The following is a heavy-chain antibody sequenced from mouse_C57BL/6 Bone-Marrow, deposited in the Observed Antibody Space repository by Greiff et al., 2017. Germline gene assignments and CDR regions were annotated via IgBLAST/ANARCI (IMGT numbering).Heavy chain of an antibody. J-gene: IGHJ2*01. CDR1: GYSITSGYY. V-gene: IGHV3-6*01. CDR2: ISYDGSN. Sequence: EVQRVESGPGLVKPSQSLSLTCSVTGYSITSGYYWNWIRQFPGNKLEWMGYISYDGSNNYNPSLKNRISITRDTSKNQFFLKLNSVTTEDTATYYCARGAMVTSYYFDYWGQGTTLTVSS. CDR3: ARGAMVTSYYFDY. D-gene: IGHD2-2*01.